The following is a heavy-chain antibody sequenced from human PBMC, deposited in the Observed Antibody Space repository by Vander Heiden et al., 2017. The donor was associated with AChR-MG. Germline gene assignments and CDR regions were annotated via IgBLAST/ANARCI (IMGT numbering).Heavy chain of an antibody. CDR3: ARDEPPSSTSCYLYSSSCRGMDV. CDR1: GYTFTSYG. J-gene: IGHJ6*02. D-gene: IGHD2-2*01. Sequence: QVQLVQSGAEVKKPGASVKVSCKASGYTFTSYGISWVRQAPGQGLEWIGWISAYNGNTNYAQKLQGRVTMTTDTSTSTAYMELRSLRSDDTAVYYCARDEPPSSTSCYLYSSSCRGMDVWGQGTTVTVSS. V-gene: IGHV1-18*01. CDR2: ISAYNGNT.